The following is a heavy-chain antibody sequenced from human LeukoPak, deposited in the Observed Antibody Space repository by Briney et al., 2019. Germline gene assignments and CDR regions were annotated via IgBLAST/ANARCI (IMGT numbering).Heavy chain of an antibody. D-gene: IGHD4-17*01. J-gene: IGHJ4*02. Sequence: GGSLRLSCAASGFNFSNYIMNWVHQAPAKGLNWVSYISSSSSTIYYADSVKGRFTISRDNAKNSLYLQMNSLRDEDTAVYYCARDGDYGDYVTPDYWGQGTLVTVSS. CDR3: ARDGDYGDYVTPDY. V-gene: IGHV3-48*02. CDR2: ISSSSSTI. CDR1: GFNFSNYI.